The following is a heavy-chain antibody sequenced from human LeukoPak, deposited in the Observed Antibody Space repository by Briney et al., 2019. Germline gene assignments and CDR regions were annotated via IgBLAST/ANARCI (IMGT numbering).Heavy chain of an antibody. J-gene: IGHJ4*02. CDR3: ARGATVAGDFDY. Sequence: PGGSLRLSCAASRLTVSSNYMSWVRQAPGKVLEWVSVLYSGGDTYYADSVKGRFAISRDSAKNSLYLQMNNLRPDDRAVYYCARGATVAGDFDYWGQGTLVTVSS. V-gene: IGHV3-66*01. CDR1: RLTVSSNY. D-gene: IGHD6-19*01. CDR2: LYSGGDT.